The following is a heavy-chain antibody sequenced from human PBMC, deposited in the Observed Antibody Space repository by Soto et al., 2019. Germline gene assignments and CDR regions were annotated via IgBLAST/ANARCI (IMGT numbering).Heavy chain of an antibody. CDR3: AGRPLGYCSGGSYDSNAHAFDI. V-gene: IGHV4-4*02. D-gene: IGHD2-15*01. CDR1: GDSISSGNW. J-gene: IGHJ3*02. CDR2: FFHTGIT. Sequence: SETLSLTCAVSGDSISSGNWWIWVRQPPGKGLEWIGEFFHTGITNYNPSLKSRVTISVDTSKNQFSLKLSSVTAADTAVYYCAGRPLGYCSGGSYDSNAHAFDIWGQGTMVTVSS.